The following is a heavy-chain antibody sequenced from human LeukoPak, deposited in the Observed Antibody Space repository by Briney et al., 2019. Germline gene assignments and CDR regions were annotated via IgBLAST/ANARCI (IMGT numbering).Heavy chain of an antibody. J-gene: IGHJ4*02. CDR3: ARDFGYYFDY. V-gene: IGHV3-30-3*01. D-gene: IGHD3-10*01. CDR1: GFTFSSYA. CDR2: ISYDGSNK. Sequence: PGRSLRLSCAASGFTFSSYAMHWVRQAPGKGLEWVAVISYDGSNKYYADSVKGRFTISRDNSKNTLYLQMNSLRAEDTAAYYCARDFGYYFDYWGQGTLVTVSS.